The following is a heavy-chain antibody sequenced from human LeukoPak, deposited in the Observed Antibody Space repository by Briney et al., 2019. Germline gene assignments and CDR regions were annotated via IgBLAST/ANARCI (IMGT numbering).Heavy chain of an antibody. J-gene: IGHJ4*02. CDR3: ARGRGSDSDY. Sequence: LETLSLTCTVSGGSISSYYWSWIRQPPGKGLEWIGYIYYSGSTTYNPSLKSRVTISVDTSKNQFSLKLSSVTAADTAVYYCARGRGSDSDYWGQGTLVTVSS. CDR2: IYYSGST. CDR1: GGSISSYY. V-gene: IGHV4-59*01. D-gene: IGHD5-12*01.